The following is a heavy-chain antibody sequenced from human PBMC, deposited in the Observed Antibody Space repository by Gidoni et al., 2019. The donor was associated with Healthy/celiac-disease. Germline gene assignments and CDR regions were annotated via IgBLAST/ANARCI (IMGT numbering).Heavy chain of an antibody. Sequence: EVQLVESGGGLVKPGGSRRLAGAASGLTCSSYEMNWVRQAAGNGLVWVSYFSSSGSTIYYADSVKGRFTISRDNAKNSLYLQMNSLRAEDTAVYYCARVEGAVAGVPFDYWGQGTLVTVSS. CDR1: GLTCSSYE. CDR2: FSSSGSTI. CDR3: ARVEGAVAGVPFDY. J-gene: IGHJ4*02. V-gene: IGHV3-48*03. D-gene: IGHD6-19*01.